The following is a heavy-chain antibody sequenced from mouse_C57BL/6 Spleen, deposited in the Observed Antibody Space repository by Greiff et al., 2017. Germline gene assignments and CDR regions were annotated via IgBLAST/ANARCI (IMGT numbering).Heavy chain of an antibody. CDR1: GYAFSSYW. Sequence: VHLVESGAELVKPGASVKISCKASGYAFSSYWMNWVKQRPGKGLEWIGQIYPGDGDTNYNGKFKGKATLTADKSSSTAYMQLSSLTSEDSAVYFCARRKSNYAMDYWGQGTSVTVSS. D-gene: IGHD1-3*01. V-gene: IGHV1-80*01. CDR2: IYPGDGDT. J-gene: IGHJ4*01. CDR3: ARRKSNYAMDY.